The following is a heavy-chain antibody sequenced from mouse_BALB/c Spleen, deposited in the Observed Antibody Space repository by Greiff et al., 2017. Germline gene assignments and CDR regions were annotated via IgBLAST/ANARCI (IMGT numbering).Heavy chain of an antibody. J-gene: IGHJ2*01. CDR1: GFTFSSYT. Sequence: EVQLVESGGGLVQPGGSLKLSCAASGFTFSSYTMSWVRQTPEKRLEWVAYISNGGGSTYYPDTVKGRFTISSDHANNTLYLQMSSLKSEDTAMYYCTRHYYGSSPYFDYWGQGTTLTVSA. V-gene: IGHV5-12-2*01. CDR2: ISNGGGST. D-gene: IGHD1-1*01. CDR3: TRHYYGSSPYFDY.